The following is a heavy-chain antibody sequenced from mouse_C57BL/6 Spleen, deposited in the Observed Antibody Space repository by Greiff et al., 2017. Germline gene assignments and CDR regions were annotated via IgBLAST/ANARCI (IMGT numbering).Heavy chain of an antibody. J-gene: IGHJ4*01. D-gene: IGHD3-2*02. Sequence: EVQLVESGGGLVKPGGSLKLSCAASGFTFSSYAMSWVRQTPEKRLEWVATISDGGSYTYYPDNVKGRFTLSRDNAKNNLYLQMSHLKSEDTSMYYCARQLRLRSAMDYWGQGTSVTVSS. CDR2: ISDGGSYT. CDR3: ARQLRLRSAMDY. V-gene: IGHV5-4*01. CDR1: GFTFSSYA.